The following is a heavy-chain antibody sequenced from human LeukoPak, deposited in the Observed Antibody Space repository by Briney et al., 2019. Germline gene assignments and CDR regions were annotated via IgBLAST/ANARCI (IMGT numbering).Heavy chain of an antibody. V-gene: IGHV3-53*05. Sequence: PGGSLRLSCAASGLTVSNNYMSWVRQPPGKGLEWVSVVYSGGSTYYADSVKGRFTISRDNSKSTLFLQMNSLTIEDTAVYYCARETRLPHNDILINRRAFDIWGQGTILTVSS. CDR3: ARETRLPHNDILINRRAFDI. CDR1: GLTVSNNY. J-gene: IGHJ3*02. D-gene: IGHD3-9*01. CDR2: VYSGGST.